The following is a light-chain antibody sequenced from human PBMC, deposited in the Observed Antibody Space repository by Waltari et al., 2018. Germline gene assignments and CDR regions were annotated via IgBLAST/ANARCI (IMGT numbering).Light chain of an antibody. V-gene: IGLV2-23*02. CDR1: SSDIGSYNV. CDR3: SSYAGSVV. J-gene: IGLJ3*02. CDR2: GVN. Sequence: QSALTQPASVSGSRGQSITISCTGSSSDIGSYNVVSWYQHHPGKAPELLIYGVNNSPSGVSNRFSGSKSCNTASLTISGLQAEDEADYYCSSYAGSVVFGGGTKLTVL.